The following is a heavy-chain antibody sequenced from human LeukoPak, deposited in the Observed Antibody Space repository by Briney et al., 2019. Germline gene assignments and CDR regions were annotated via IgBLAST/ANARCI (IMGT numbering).Heavy chain of an antibody. V-gene: IGHV3-23*01. CDR3: AKHRGITYGQPFDY. D-gene: IGHD1/OR15-1a*01. CDR2: ISASGGTT. CDR1: GITITTYA. J-gene: IGHJ4*02. Sequence: PGGSLRLSCAASGITITTYAMAWVRQAPGKGLEWVSSISASGGTTHYADSVKGRFTISRDTSKNTVFLEMHSLRAEETAIYYCAKHRGITYGQPFDYWGQGDLVTVSS.